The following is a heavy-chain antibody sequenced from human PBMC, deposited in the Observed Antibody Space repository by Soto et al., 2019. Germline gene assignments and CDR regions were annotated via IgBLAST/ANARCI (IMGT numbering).Heavy chain of an antibody. J-gene: IGHJ5*02. CDR2: ISLYSDGT. CDR3: ARVVPGAEAWFGP. CDR1: GYTFSNYG. D-gene: IGHD2-2*01. Sequence: ASVKVSCKTSGYTFSNYGITWVRQAPGQPLEWLGWISLYSDGTNYAQKFRGRVSMTTDTSTTTAYMELRSLRSDDTAVYYCARVVPGAEAWFGPWGQGTLVTVSS. V-gene: IGHV1-18*01.